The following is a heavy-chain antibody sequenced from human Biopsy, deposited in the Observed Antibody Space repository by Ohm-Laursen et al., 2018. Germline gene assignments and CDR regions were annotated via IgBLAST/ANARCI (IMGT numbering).Heavy chain of an antibody. CDR3: VRDRRDWYEP. CDR2: IYNVEST. V-gene: IGHV4-31*03. Sequence: TLSFTCSVSGGSISSGGYYWSWICQFPGKGLELLGYIYNVESTYYNPSLKSRVLISGDASRNQYSLKLTSVTAADTAVYYCVRDRRDWYEPWGQGTLVTVSS. CDR1: GGSISSGGYY. J-gene: IGHJ5*02.